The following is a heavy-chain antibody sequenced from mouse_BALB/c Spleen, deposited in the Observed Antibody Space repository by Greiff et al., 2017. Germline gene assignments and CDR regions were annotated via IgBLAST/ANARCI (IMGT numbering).Heavy chain of an antibody. D-gene: IGHD2-4*01. Sequence: QVQLQQPGAELAKPGASVKMSCKASGYTFTSYWMHWVKQRPGQGLEWIGYINPSTGYTEYNQKFKDKATLTADKSSSTAYMQLSSLTSEDSAVYYCARSRNYDYGYAMDYWGQGTSVTVSS. V-gene: IGHV1-7*01. CDR3: ARSRNYDYGYAMDY. J-gene: IGHJ4*01. CDR1: GYTFTSYW. CDR2: INPSTGYT.